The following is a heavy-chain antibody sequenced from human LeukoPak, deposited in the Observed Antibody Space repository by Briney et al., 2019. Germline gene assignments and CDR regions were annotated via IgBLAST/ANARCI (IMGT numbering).Heavy chain of an antibody. Sequence: ASVKVSCKASGYTFTSYYMHWVRQAPGQGLEWMGWINPNSGGTNYAQKFQGRVTMTRDTSISTAYMELSRLRSDDTAVYYCAKSEMATISYDYWGQGTLVTVSS. CDR3: AKSEMATISYDY. V-gene: IGHV1-2*02. CDR2: INPNSGGT. CDR1: GYTFTSYY. D-gene: IGHD5-24*01. J-gene: IGHJ4*02.